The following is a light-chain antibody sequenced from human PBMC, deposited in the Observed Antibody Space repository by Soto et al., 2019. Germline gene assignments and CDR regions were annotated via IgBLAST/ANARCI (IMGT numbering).Light chain of an antibody. V-gene: IGKV3-11*01. J-gene: IGKJ1*01. CDR1: QSVSSH. CDR3: QQRSNWPRT. Sequence: IGLTQSPATLSLSPGEIATLSGRASQSVSSHLAWYQQKPGQAPRLLIYDASNRATGIPARFSGSGSGTDFTLTISSLQPEDFAAYYCQQRSNWPRTFGQGTKVDIK. CDR2: DAS.